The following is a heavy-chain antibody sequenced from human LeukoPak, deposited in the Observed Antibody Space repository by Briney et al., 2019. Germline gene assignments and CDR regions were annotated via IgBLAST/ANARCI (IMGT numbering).Heavy chain of an antibody. J-gene: IGHJ4*02. CDR3: ARGYRGFDH. CDR1: GFTFSDHY. V-gene: IGHV3-72*01. D-gene: IGHD3-10*01. CDR2: SRNKDHRHST. Sequence: GGSLKLSCAVSGFTFSDHYMDWVRQAPGKGLEWVARSRNKDHRHSTEYATSVKGRFIISRDDSRNSLDLQMNSLNSDDTALYYCARGYRGFDHWGQGTMATVSS.